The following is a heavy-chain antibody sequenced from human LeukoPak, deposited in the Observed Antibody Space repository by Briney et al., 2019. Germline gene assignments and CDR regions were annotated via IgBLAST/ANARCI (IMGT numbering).Heavy chain of an antibody. CDR1: GYTFATYW. CDR3: ARRYSTSSQYYFDY. D-gene: IGHD6-6*01. Sequence: GESLKISCKGSGYTFATYWIGWVRQMPGKGLDLMGIIYPGDSDIRYSPSFQGQVTTSADESISTAYLQWSSLKASDTAMYYCARRYSTSSQYYFDYWGQGTLVTVSS. CDR2: IYPGDSDI. J-gene: IGHJ4*02. V-gene: IGHV5-51*01.